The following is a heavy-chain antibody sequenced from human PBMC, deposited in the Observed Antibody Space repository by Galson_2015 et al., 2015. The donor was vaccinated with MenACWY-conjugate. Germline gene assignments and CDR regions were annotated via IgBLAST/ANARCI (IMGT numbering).Heavy chain of an antibody. J-gene: IGHJ6*04. D-gene: IGHD2-21*01. Sequence: SVKVSCKASGYTLTSFGFTWVRQAPGQGLDWVGWISAYNGDTHYAQNLQGRVTLTTDTSTNTAYMELRSLTSDDTAVYYCARGRGSVGDPYSYYKLDVWGKGTTVTVSS. CDR1: GYTLTSFG. CDR3: ARGRGSVGDPYSYYKLDV. CDR2: ISAYNGDT. V-gene: IGHV1-18*01.